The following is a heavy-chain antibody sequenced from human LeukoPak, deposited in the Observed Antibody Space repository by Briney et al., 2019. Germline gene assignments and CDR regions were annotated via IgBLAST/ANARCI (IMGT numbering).Heavy chain of an antibody. CDR3: ARGVDH. Sequence: SETLSLTCTDSGFSIRSDFSSGWIRQPPGKGLEWIGCIYHSGATSYCPSLKSRVTISVDTSKNQFSLNLSSVTAADTAVYYCARGVDHWGQGTLVTVSS. CDR1: GFSIRSDFS. V-gene: IGHV4-38-2*02. J-gene: IGHJ4*02. CDR2: IYHSGAT.